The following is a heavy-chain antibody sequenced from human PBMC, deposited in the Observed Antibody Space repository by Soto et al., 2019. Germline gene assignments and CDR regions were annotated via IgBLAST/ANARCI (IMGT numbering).Heavy chain of an antibody. V-gene: IGHV1-69*13. D-gene: IGHD1-1*01. CDR2: IIPIFGTA. CDR1: GGTFSSYA. CDR3: ARDLSPMEGISDGMDV. Sequence: SVKVSGKASGGTFSSYAISWVRQAPGQGLEWMGGIIPIFGTANYAQKFQGRVTITADESTSTAYMELSSLRSEDTAVYYCARDLSPMEGISDGMDVWGQGTTVTVSS. J-gene: IGHJ6*02.